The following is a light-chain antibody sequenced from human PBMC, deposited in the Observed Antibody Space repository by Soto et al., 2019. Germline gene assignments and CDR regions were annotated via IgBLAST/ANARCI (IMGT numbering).Light chain of an antibody. V-gene: IGKV1-9*01. J-gene: IGKJ4*01. CDR2: AAS. Sequence: DIQLTQSPSFLSASVGDRVTITCRASQGISSYLAWYQQKRGKAPKLLIYAASTLQSGVPSRFSGSGSGTEITLTISSLPDEDFATYYWQQLNSYPLTFGGGTKVEIK. CDR3: QQLNSYPLT. CDR1: QGISSY.